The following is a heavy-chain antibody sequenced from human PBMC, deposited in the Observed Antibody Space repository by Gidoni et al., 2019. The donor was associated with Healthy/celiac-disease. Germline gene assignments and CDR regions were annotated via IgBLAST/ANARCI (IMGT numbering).Heavy chain of an antibody. J-gene: IGHJ4*02. CDR3: ARALIQLWSNDY. D-gene: IGHD5-18*01. CDR1: GFPFSSYS. Sequence: EVQLVESGGGLGKPGGSRGLPLAASGFPFSSYSMNWVRQAPGKGLEWVSSISRSSSYIYYADSVKGRFTISRDNAKNSLYLQMNSLRAEDTAVYYCARALIQLWSNDYWGQGTLVTVSS. V-gene: IGHV3-21*01. CDR2: ISRSSSYI.